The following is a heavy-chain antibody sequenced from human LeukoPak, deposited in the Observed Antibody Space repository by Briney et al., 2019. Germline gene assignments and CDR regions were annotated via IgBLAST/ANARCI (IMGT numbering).Heavy chain of an antibody. V-gene: IGHV4-34*01. D-gene: IGHD2-2*02. CDR1: GGSISSYY. CDR2: INHSGST. J-gene: IGHJ6*03. Sequence: SETLSLTCTVSGGSISSYYWSWIRQPPGKGLEWIGEINHSGSTNYNPSLKSRVTISVDTSKNQFSLKLSSVTAADTAVYYCARRKLLYGGGYYYMDVWGKGTTVTVSS. CDR3: ARRKLLYGGGYYYMDV.